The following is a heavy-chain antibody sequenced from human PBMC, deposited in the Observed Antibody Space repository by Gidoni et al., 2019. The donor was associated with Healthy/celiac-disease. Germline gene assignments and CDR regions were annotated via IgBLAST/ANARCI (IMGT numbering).Heavy chain of an antibody. CDR3: AHRRVLAAVGVVDY. V-gene: IGHV2-5*02. D-gene: IGHD6-13*01. J-gene: IGHJ4*02. Sequence: QITLNDSAPTLVQPTQTLPLTCPFSVFSLRTSGVGVGWIRQPPGKALEWLALIYWDDDKRYSPSLKSRLTITKDTSKNQVVLTMTNMDPVDTATYYCAHRRVLAAVGVVDYWGQGTLVTVSS. CDR1: VFSLRTSGVG. CDR2: IYWDDDK.